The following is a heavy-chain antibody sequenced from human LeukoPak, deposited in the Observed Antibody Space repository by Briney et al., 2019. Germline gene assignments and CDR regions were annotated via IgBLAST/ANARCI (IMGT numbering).Heavy chain of an antibody. CDR1: GGSISSGYY. CDR3: ARDVVHRNYYYMDV. D-gene: IGHD1-1*01. J-gene: IGHJ6*03. CDR2: IYHSGST. Sequence: SETLSLTCTVSGGSISSGYYWGWIRQPPGKGLEWIGSIYHSGSTYYNPSLKSRVTISVDTSKNQFSLKLSSVTAADTAVYYCARDVVHRNYYYMDVWGKGTTVTVSS. V-gene: IGHV4-38-2*02.